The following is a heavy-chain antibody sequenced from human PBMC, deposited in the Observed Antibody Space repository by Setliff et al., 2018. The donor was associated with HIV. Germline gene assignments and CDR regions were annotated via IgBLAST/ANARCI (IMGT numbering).Heavy chain of an antibody. Sequence: SETLSLTCQVSGLSMSSGNYYWNWIRQPAGKGLEWIGRIYASGGTYYKPSLKSRVTISVDSSKNQFSLKPTSVTAADTAIYFCVRGGGYFHDNNAFDIWGQGTVVTVS. V-gene: IGHV4-61*02. D-gene: IGHD3-9*01. J-gene: IGHJ3*02. CDR1: GLSMSSGNYY. CDR3: VRGGGYFHDNNAFDI. CDR2: IYASGGT.